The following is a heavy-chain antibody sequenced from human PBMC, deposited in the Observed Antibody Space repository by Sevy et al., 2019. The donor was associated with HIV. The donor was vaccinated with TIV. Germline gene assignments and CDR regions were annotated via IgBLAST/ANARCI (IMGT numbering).Heavy chain of an antibody. Sequence: GGSLRLSCAASGFTFSHHNMSWVRQAPGKGLEWISYISKSGSTTYFADSVRGRLTISRDNAKNSLFLEMHSLTDEDTAVYYCAREENRELGTIPLDSWGRGIQVTVSS. J-gene: IGHJ4*02. CDR1: GFTFSHHN. D-gene: IGHD7-27*01. CDR2: ISKSGSTT. V-gene: IGHV3-48*02. CDR3: AREENRELGTIPLDS.